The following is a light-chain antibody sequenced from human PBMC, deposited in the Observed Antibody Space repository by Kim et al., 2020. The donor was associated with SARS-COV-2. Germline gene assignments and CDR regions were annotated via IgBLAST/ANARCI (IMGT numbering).Light chain of an antibody. CDR1: HDVSTY. V-gene: IGKV1-8*01. CDR2: AVS. Sequence: SVSTGDRVNITCRASHDVSTYLAWYQHKPGKAPNLLMYAVSTLHSGVPSRFRGSGSGTDFTLTISCLQSEDFATYYCQQYYSYPCSFGQGTKLEI. J-gene: IGKJ2*04. CDR3: QQYYSYPCS.